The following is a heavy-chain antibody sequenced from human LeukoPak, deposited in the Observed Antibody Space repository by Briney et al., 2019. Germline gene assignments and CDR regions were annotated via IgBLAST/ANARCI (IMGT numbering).Heavy chain of an antibody. CDR1: GFTLNNAW. CDR3: TTDRYYDNSELQFQH. V-gene: IGHV3-15*01. CDR2: IRRETDGGTI. J-gene: IGHJ1*01. Sequence: GGSLRLSCAASGFTLNNAWMSWVRQAPGKGLEWLGRIRRETDGGTIDYAAPVKGRFTISKDDSRNTLYLQMDSLKIEDTAVYYCTTDRYYDNSELQFQHWGQGTLVTVSS. D-gene: IGHD3-22*01.